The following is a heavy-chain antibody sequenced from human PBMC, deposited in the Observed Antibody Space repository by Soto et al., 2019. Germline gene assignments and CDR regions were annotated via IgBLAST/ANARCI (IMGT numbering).Heavy chain of an antibody. CDR3: ARWSLYYYDSTGYYNWFDP. J-gene: IGHJ5*02. CDR2: ICHSAST. Sequence: SETLSLTCGVSGGSISSSNCWSLVRQPPGKGREGIGEICHSASTNYNPSLKSPVTISVDKSKNQFSLKLSSVTAADTAVSYCARWSLYYYDSTGYYNWFDPWGQGTLVTVSS. V-gene: IGHV4-4*02. CDR1: GGSISSSNC. D-gene: IGHD3-22*01.